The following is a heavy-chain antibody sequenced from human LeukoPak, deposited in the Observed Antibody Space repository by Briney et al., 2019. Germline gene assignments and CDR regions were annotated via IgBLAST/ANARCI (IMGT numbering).Heavy chain of an antibody. CDR3: ARAARAGAQYFDW. J-gene: IGHJ4*02. D-gene: IGHD2/OR15-2a*01. CDR1: GFTFSSYW. CDR2: VSPSGRST. V-gene: IGHV3-23*01. Sequence: GGSLRLSCAASGFTFSSYWMSWVRQAPGKGLEWVSHVSPSGRSTYYADSVWGRFTISGDNSNNTLFLQMSSLRVEDTAVYYCARAARAGAQYFDWWGQGVLVTVSS.